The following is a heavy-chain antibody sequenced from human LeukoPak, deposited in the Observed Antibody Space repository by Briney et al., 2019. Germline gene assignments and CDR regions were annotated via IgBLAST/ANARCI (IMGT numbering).Heavy chain of an antibody. CDR3: AKGYLELHEYDLGRFDP. D-gene: IGHD1-7*01. CDR1: GFTFSSYS. V-gene: IGHV3-30*02. CDR2: IRYDGSNK. Sequence: PGGSLRLSCAASGFTFSSYSMNWVRQAPGKGLEWVAFIRYDGSNKYYADSVKGRFTISRDNSKNTLYLQMNSLRAEDTAVYYCAKGYLELHEYDLGRFDPWGQGTLVTVSS. J-gene: IGHJ5*02.